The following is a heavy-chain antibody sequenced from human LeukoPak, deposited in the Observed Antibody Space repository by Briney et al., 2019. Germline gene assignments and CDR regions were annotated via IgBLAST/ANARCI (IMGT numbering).Heavy chain of an antibody. CDR3: ARDNDSRDPPHFDY. CDR1: GGSISSSNW. Sequence: SETLSLTCAVSGGSISSSNWWSWVRQPPGKGLEWIGEIYHSGSTNYNPSLKSRVTISVDKSKNQFSLKLSSVTAEDTAVYYCARDNDSRDPPHFDYWGQGTLVTVSS. CDR2: IYHSGST. D-gene: IGHD3-16*01. V-gene: IGHV4-4*02. J-gene: IGHJ4*02.